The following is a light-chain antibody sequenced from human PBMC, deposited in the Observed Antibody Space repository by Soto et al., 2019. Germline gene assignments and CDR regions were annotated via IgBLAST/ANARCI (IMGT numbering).Light chain of an antibody. V-gene: IGLV1-47*01. J-gene: IGLJ1*01. CDR1: SSTVGSNQ. CDR3: AAWDDNFSTYV. Sequence: QSALTQPPSASGTPGQRGTISCSGYSSTVGSNQVYWYQKFPGMAPKLLLSKNNQMPSGVPDRFSGYKSGTSASLAISGLRSEDEADYYCAAWDDNFSTYVFGSGTKVTVL. CDR2: KNN.